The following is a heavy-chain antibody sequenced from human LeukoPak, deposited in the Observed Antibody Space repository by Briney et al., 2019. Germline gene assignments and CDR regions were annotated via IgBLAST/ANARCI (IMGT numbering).Heavy chain of an antibody. J-gene: IGHJ4*02. Sequence: PGGSLRLSCAASGFTFDDYAMHWVRQAPGKGLEWVSGISWNSGSIGYADSVKGRFTVSRDNAKNSLYLQMNSLRAEDTALYYCAKWDGYWGQGTLVTVSS. CDR3: AKWDGY. CDR2: ISWNSGSI. V-gene: IGHV3-9*01. CDR1: GFTFDDYA. D-gene: IGHD1-26*01.